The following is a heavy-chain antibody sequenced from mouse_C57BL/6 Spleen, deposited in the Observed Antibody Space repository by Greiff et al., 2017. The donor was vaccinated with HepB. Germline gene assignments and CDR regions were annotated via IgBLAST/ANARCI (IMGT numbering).Heavy chain of an antibody. D-gene: IGHD1-2*01. V-gene: IGHV5-16*01. Sequence: EVKLVESEGGLVQPGSSMKLSCTASGFTFSDYYMAWVRQVPEKGLEWVANINYDGSSTYYLDSLKSRFIISRDNAKNILYLQMSSLKSEDTATYYGARGNTTADYAYWGQGTLVTVSA. CDR3: ARGNTTADYAY. CDR1: GFTFSDYY. CDR2: INYDGSST. J-gene: IGHJ3*01.